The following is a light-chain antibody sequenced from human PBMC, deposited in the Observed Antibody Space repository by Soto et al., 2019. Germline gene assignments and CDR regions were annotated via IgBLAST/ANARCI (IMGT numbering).Light chain of an antibody. CDR2: GAS. CDR1: QSVSSR. V-gene: IGKV3-20*01. J-gene: IGKJ1*01. CDR3: QQYGSSLWT. Sequence: EIVLAQSPGTLSLSPGERATLCCRASQSVSSRLAWYQQKPGQAPRLLIYGASSRATGIPDRFSGSGSGTDFTLTISRLEPEDFAVYYCQQYGSSLWTFGQGTKVDIK.